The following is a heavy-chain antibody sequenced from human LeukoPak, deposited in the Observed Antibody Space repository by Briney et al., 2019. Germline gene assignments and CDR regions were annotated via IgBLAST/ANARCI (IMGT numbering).Heavy chain of an antibody. CDR2: VFDSEYI. CDR1: GGSISSYY. CDR3: AREINPPRGGFDI. J-gene: IGHJ3*02. Sequence: SETLSLTCTVSGGSISSYYWNWIRQSPGKGLEWIGIVFDSEYIDYNPSLKSRMSMSRDTSKNQISLRLTSVTAADTAVYYCAREINPPRGGFDIWGQGTMVTVSS. V-gene: IGHV4-59*01. D-gene: IGHD2-15*01.